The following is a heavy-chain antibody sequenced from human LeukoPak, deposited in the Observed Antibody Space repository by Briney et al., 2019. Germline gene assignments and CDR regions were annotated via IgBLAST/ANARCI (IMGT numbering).Heavy chain of an antibody. Sequence: GESLKISCKGSGYSFTNYWIGWMRQMPGKGLEWMGIIYPGDSDTRYSPSFQGQVTISADKSISTAYLQWSSLKASDTAMYYCARRDCSSDSCPFDYWGQGTLVTVSS. D-gene: IGHD2-2*01. CDR2: IYPGDSDT. CDR3: ARRDCSSDSCPFDY. J-gene: IGHJ4*02. CDR1: GYSFTNYW. V-gene: IGHV5-51*01.